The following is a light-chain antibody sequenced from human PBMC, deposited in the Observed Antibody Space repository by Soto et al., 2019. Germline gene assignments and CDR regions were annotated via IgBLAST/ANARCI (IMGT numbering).Light chain of an antibody. J-gene: IGKJ5*01. Sequence: EIVLAQSPGTLALSPGERATVSCRCSQSVSSYYLAWYQQKPGQAPRLLVYGASTRATGIPARFSGSGSGTDFTLTISSLEPEDFAVYFCQQRTNWPRVTFGQGTRLEIK. V-gene: IGKV3-11*01. CDR3: QQRTNWPRVT. CDR2: GAS. CDR1: QSVSSY.